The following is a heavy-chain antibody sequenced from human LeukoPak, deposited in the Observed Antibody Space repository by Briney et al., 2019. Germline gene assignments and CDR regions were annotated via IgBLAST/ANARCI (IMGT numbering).Heavy chain of an antibody. CDR1: GFSFTTNW. CDR2: LNEDGTVK. Sequence: GGSLRLSCAASGFSFTTNWMHWVRQTPGKRLEWVAELNEDGTVKYYVDSVKGRFTISRDNAKNSLYLQMNRLRAEDTGVYFCANVPRSTVSYWGRGTLVTVSS. V-gene: IGHV3-7*01. J-gene: IGHJ4*02. D-gene: IGHD1-14*01. CDR3: ANVPRSTVSY.